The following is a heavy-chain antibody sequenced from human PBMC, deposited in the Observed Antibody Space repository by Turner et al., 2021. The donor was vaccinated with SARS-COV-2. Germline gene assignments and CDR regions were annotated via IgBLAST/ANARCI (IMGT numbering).Heavy chain of an antibody. CDR3: ARLGGGDRPGDY. Sequence: QVQLVQSGAEVTKPGATVTVSCKASGYTFISYGISWVRQAPGQGLEWMGWITAYNGNTNYAQKLQGRVTMTTDTPTSTAYMELRSLRSDDTAVYYCARLGGGDRPGDYGGQGTWSPSPQ. CDR1: GYTFISYG. V-gene: IGHV1-18*01. CDR2: ITAYNGNT. J-gene: IGHJ4*02. D-gene: IGHD2-21*02.